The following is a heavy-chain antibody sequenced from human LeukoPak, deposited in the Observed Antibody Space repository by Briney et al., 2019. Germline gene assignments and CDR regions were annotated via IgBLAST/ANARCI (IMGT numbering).Heavy chain of an antibody. D-gene: IGHD1-1*01. J-gene: IGHJ4*02. Sequence: SETLSLTCTVSGGSIRSSSYYWSWIRQPAGKGLEWIGRIYISGSTNYNPSLKSRVTMSVDTSKNQFSLKLSSVTAADTAVYYCARDRGTWNDDGFDYWGQGTLVTVSS. V-gene: IGHV4-61*02. CDR1: GGSIRSSSYY. CDR2: IYISGST. CDR3: ARDRGTWNDDGFDY.